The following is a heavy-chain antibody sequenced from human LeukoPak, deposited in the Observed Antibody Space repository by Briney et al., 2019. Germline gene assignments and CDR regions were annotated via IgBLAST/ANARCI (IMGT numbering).Heavy chain of an antibody. CDR1: GYTFTSYD. Sequence: ASVKVSCKASGYTFTSYDINWVRQATGQGLEWTGWMNPNSGNTGYAQKFQGRVTMTRNTSISTAYMELSSLRSEDTAVYYCARSIVAAAGTRHYDYWGQGTLVTVSS. J-gene: IGHJ4*02. V-gene: IGHV1-8*01. D-gene: IGHD6-13*01. CDR3: ARSIVAAAGTRHYDY. CDR2: MNPNSGNT.